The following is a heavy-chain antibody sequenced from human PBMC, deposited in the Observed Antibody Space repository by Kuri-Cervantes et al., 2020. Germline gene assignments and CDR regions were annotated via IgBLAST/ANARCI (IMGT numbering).Heavy chain of an antibody. J-gene: IGHJ4*02. CDR3: ARDPGIAAAGTDDY. CDR1: GYTFTGYY. V-gene: IGHV1-2*02. CDR2: INPNSGGT. D-gene: IGHD6-13*01. Sequence: ASVKVSCKASGYTFTGYYMHWVRQAPGQGLEWMGWINPNSGGTNYAQKFQGRVTMTRNTSISTAYMELSSLRSEDTAVYYCARDPGIAAAGTDDYWGQGTLVTVSS.